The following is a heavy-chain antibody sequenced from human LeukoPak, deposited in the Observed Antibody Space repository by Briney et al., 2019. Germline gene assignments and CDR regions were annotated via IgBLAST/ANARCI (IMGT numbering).Heavy chain of an antibody. CDR3: ARQLTLVRGYGMDV. V-gene: IGHV5-51*01. CDR2: INPGNSDI. D-gene: IGHD3-10*01. CDR1: GYSFTSYW. Sequence: RGESLKISCKGSGYSFTSYWIGWVRQMPGKGLEWMGVINPGNSDIRYSPSFQGQVTISADKTITTAYLQWSSLKASDSAMYYCARQLTLVRGYGMDVWGQGTTVTVSS. J-gene: IGHJ6*02.